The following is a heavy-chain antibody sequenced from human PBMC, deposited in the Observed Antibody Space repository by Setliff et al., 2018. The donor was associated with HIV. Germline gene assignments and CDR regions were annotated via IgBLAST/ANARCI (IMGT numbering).Heavy chain of an antibody. CDR2: GTPDGGDK. CDR3: VRDLARVIAH. J-gene: IGHJ4*02. V-gene: IGHV3-7*01. D-gene: IGHD2-21*01. Sequence: PVGSLRLSCAASGVMFGVGWMSWVRQTPWKGLEWVASGTPDGGDKYYANSMRGRFTITRDNGKNAVYLQMNSLTAEDTALYYCVRDLARVIAHWGQGTLVTVSS. CDR1: GVMFGVGW.